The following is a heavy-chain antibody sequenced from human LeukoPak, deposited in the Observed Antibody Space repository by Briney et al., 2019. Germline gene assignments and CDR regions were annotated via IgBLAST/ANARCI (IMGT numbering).Heavy chain of an antibody. CDR1: GFTLSDNA. J-gene: IGHJ4*02. CDR3: ARDPAYYYGSGSYYNSRFDY. D-gene: IGHD3-10*01. V-gene: IGHV3-23*01. Sequence: PGGSLRLSCAASGFTLSDNAMSWVRQAPGKGLEWVSTVSGNGGDTNNADSMKGRLTPSRDNSKNTLYLQMTSLRAEDTAVYYCARDPAYYYGSGSYYNSRFDYWGQGTLVTVSS. CDR2: VSGNGGDT.